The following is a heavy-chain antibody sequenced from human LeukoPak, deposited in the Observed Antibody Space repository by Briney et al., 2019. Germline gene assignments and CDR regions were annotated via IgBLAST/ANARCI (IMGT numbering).Heavy chain of an antibody. CDR1: GFTFSSYA. CDR3: AKPGYAGYSTSWYPIDY. D-gene: IGHD6-13*01. J-gene: IGHJ4*02. V-gene: IGHV3-23*01. CDR2: ISGSGGST. Sequence: PGGPLRLSCAASGFTFSSYAMSWVRQAPGKGLEWVSAISGSGGSTYYADSVKGRFTISRDNSKNTLYLQINSLRPEDTAIYYCAKPGYAGYSTSWYPIDYWGQGTLVTVSS.